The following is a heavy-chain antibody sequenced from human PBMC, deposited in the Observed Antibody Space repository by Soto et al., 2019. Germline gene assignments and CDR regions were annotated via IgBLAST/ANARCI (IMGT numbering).Heavy chain of an antibody. D-gene: IGHD3-10*01. CDR2: ISAYSVNP. V-gene: IGHV1-18*01. Sequence: QVQLVQSGAEVKKPGASVMVSCKASGYTFTTYAINWVRQAPGQGLEWMGWISAYSVNPNYAQKLQGRVTMTTDTSTNTAYMELRSLRYDGTAVYYCARAGYYYGSGSYDAFDIWGQGTMVTVSS. CDR1: GYTFTTYA. J-gene: IGHJ3*02. CDR3: ARAGYYYGSGSYDAFDI.